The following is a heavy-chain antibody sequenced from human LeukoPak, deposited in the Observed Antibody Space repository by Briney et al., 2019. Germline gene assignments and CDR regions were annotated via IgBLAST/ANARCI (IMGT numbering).Heavy chain of an antibody. CDR2: ISWKSGSK. Sequence: PGGSLRLSCAASGFNFDGDYAMHWVRQAPGKGLEWVSGISWKSGSKGYADSVKGRFTISRDNAKNSLYLQMNSLGAEDTALYYCAKDTGYRSRGAFVIWGQGTMVTVSS. CDR1: GFNFDGDYA. J-gene: IGHJ3*02. CDR3: AKDTGYRSRGAFVI. D-gene: IGHD6-13*01. V-gene: IGHV3-9*01.